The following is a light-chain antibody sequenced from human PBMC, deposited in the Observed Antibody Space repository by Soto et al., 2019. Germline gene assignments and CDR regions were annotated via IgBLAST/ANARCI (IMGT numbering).Light chain of an antibody. J-gene: IGKJ1*01. V-gene: IGKV3-20*01. CDR2: DAS. CDR3: QQYGSSPRT. Sequence: EIVLTQSPATLSLSPGERATLSCRASQSVSTYLAWYQQKSGQAPRLLIYDASSRATGIPDRFSGSGSGTDFTLTISRLEPEDFAVYYCQQYGSSPRTFGQGTKVDIK. CDR1: QSVSTY.